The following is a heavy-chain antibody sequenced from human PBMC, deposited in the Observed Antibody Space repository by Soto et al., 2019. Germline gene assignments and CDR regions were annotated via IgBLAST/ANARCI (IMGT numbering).Heavy chain of an antibody. J-gene: IGHJ4*02. Sequence: ASVKVSCKASGYTFTSYGISWVRQAPGQGLEWMGWISAYNGNTNYAQKLQGRVTMTTDTSTSTAYMELRSLRSDDTAVYYCARAYYYDSSGEYDYWGQGTRVTVSS. CDR1: GYTFTSYG. D-gene: IGHD3-22*01. CDR2: ISAYNGNT. CDR3: ARAYYYDSSGEYDY. V-gene: IGHV1-18*01.